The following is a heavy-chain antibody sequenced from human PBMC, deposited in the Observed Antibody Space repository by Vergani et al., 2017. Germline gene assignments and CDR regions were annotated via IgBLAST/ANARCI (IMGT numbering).Heavy chain of an antibody. Sequence: QLQLQESGPGLVKPSATLSLACSVSGASIRSSNYYWGWIRQPPGKGLEWIASIYYSGSTYYNPSLKSRVNISVDTSKNQFSLKLSSVTAADTAVYYCARSRIYYGAGSPDYWGQGTLVTVSS. D-gene: IGHD3-10*01. CDR1: GASIRSSNYY. V-gene: IGHV4-39*01. J-gene: IGHJ4*02. CDR3: ARSRIYYGAGSPDY. CDR2: IYYSGST.